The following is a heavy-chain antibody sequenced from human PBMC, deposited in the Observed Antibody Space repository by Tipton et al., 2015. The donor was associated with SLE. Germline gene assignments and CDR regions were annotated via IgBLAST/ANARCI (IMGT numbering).Heavy chain of an antibody. CDR1: GYTFTSYG. Sequence: QLVQSGAEVKKPGASAKVSCKASGYTFTSYGISWVRLAPGQGLVWMGWISAYNGNANYVQTLQGRVTMTTDTSTTTAYMELRSLGSDDTAIYYCAREMGNSSWYVYAFDIWGQGTMVTVSS. CDR2: ISAYNGNA. CDR3: AREMGNSSWYVYAFDI. J-gene: IGHJ3*02. V-gene: IGHV1-18*01. D-gene: IGHD6-13*01.